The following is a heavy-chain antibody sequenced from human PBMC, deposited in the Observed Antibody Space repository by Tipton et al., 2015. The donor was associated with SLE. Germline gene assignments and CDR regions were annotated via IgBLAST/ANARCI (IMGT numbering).Heavy chain of an antibody. CDR3: ARGKYYGSSSYQKGPSPGGFDI. V-gene: IGHV4-39*07. Sequence: TLSLTCTVSGGSINSDTHYWAWIRQPPGRGLEWIGSIYFAGNPYYSPSIKSRVTISVDTSKDQFSLRLTSLTAADTAVYFCARGKYYGSSSYQKGPSPGGFDICGQGTMVAVSS. J-gene: IGHJ3*02. D-gene: IGHD3-10*01. CDR2: IYFAGNP. CDR1: GGSINSDTHY.